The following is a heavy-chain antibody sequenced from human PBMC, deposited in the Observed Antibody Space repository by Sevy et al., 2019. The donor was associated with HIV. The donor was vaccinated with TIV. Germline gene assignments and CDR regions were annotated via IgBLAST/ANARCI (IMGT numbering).Heavy chain of an antibody. J-gene: IGHJ4*02. Sequence: GGSLRISCTGSGFTFGDYAMSWFRQAPGMGLEWVGFIRSKDYGGATEYAASVKGRFTISRDDSKSIADLQMNSLKTEDTVVYYCTRGYYYDSSGYSDYWGQGTLVTVSS. V-gene: IGHV3-49*03. CDR1: GFTFGDYA. D-gene: IGHD3-22*01. CDR3: TRGYYYDSSGYSDY. CDR2: IRSKDYGGAT.